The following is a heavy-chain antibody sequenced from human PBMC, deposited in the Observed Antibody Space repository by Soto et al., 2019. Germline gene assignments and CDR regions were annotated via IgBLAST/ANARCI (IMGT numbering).Heavy chain of an antibody. Sequence: PGRSLRLSCEASGFTFSPYEMNWVRQAPGKGLEWVSYITSSGSTIYYADSVKGRFTISRDNAKSSLYLQMNSLRAEDTAVYYCARGNSPVNVYWGQGTLVTVSS. CDR2: ITSSGSTI. CDR1: GFTFSPYE. J-gene: IGHJ4*02. D-gene: IGHD3-16*02. V-gene: IGHV3-48*03. CDR3: ARGNSPVNVY.